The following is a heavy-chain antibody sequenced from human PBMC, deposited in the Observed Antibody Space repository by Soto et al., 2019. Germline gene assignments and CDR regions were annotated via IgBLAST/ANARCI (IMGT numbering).Heavy chain of an antibody. D-gene: IGHD6-13*01. CDR3: AKDQGSSWYKIDY. CDR2: ISGSGGST. J-gene: IGHJ4*02. CDR1: GFTFSNYA. V-gene: IGHV3-23*01. Sequence: EVQLLESGGGLVQPGGSLRLSCAASGFTFSNYAVTWVRQAPGKGLEWVSTISGSGGSTYYADSVKGRFTITRDNSKNTLSLQMNSLRAEDTAVYYCAKDQGSSWYKIDYWGQGPLVTVSS.